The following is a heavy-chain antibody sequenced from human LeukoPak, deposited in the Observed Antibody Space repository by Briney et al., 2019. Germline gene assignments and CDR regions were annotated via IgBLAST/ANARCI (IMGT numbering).Heavy chain of an antibody. D-gene: IGHD3-22*01. J-gene: IGHJ5*02. CDR2: INSDGSTT. CDR3: ARELGYDSSGYYPRFDP. CDR1: GFNFSSYW. V-gene: IGHV3-74*01. Sequence: QPGGSLRLSCAASGFNFSSYWMHWVRQAPGKGLVWVSRINSDGSTTSYADSVKGRFTISRDNAKNTLYLQMNSLRAEDTAVYYCARELGYDSSGYYPRFDPWGQGTLVTVSS.